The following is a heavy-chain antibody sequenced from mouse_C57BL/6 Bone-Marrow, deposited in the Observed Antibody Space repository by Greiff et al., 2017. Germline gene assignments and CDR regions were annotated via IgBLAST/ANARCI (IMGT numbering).Heavy chain of an antibody. CDR1: GYTFTGYW. D-gene: IGHD3-1*01. CDR2: ILPGSGGT. CDR3: ASWGGSHFFGY. Sequence: QVQLQQSGAELMKPGASVKLSCKATGYTFTGYWIEWVKQRPGHGLEWIGEILPGSGGTNYNEKFKGKATFTADTSSNTAYMQLSSLTTEDSAIXYCASWGGSHFFGYWGQGTTLTVSA. V-gene: IGHV1-9*01. J-gene: IGHJ2*01.